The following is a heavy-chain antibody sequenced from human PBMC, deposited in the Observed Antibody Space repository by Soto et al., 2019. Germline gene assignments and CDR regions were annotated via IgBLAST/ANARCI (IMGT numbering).Heavy chain of an antibody. CDR1: GFTFSSYG. CDR3: ATLYDFWNAYSTGYFYYGQDV. V-gene: IGHV3-30*03. D-gene: IGHD3-3*01. CDR2: ISYDGDKK. J-gene: IGHJ6*02. Sequence: QVELVESGGGVVQPGRSLRLSCAASGFTFSSYGMHWVRQAPGKGLEWVAVISYDGDKKNYGDSVKGRFTISRDNSQNTLYLTMNSLRGEDKAVYYCATLYDFWNAYSTGYFYYGQDVWGQGTTVTVSS.